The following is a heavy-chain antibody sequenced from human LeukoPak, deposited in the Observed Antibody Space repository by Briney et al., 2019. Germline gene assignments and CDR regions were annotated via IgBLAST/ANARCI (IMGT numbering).Heavy chain of an antibody. J-gene: IGHJ4*02. Sequence: PSETLSLTCAVSGVSFDDYYWAWVRQTPGKGLEWIGEINHSGYTNDSPSLKSRVTLSIDTSRKQFSLNLRSVTVADAGIYYCTRMTTGHDYWGRGTLATVSS. CDR1: GVSFDDYY. V-gene: IGHV4-34*01. CDR3: TRMTTGHDY. D-gene: IGHD4-17*01. CDR2: INHSGYT.